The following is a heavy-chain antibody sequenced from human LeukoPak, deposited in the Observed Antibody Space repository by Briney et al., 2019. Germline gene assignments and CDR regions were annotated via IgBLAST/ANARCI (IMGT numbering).Heavy chain of an antibody. Sequence: CXXSGFTXXSNWMSWVRQAPGKGLEWVGNIQPDGSEQYPVDSVKGRFTISRDNARNSLFMQMNSVRVEDTAVYYCASQSYARFDPWGQGTLVTVSS. CDR2: IQPDGSEQ. CDR1: GFTXXSNW. J-gene: IGHJ5*02. V-gene: IGHV3-7*01. CDR3: ASQSYARFDP. D-gene: IGHD3-16*01.